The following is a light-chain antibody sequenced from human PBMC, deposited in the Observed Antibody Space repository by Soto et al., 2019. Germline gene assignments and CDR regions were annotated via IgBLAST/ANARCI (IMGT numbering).Light chain of an antibody. CDR3: QQYNRGT. J-gene: IGKJ1*01. Sequence: DIQMTQSPSTLSASVGDRVTITCRASQSISSWLAWYQQKPGKAPKLLIYDASSLESGVPSRFSGSGSGTEFTLTISSLQPDDFATYYCQQYNRGTCGQGTKVEIK. CDR2: DAS. CDR1: QSISSW. V-gene: IGKV1-5*01.